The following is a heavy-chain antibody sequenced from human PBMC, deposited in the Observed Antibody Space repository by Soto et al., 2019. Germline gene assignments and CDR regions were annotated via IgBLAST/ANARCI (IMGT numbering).Heavy chain of an antibody. Sequence: QVQLVESGGGVVQPGRSLRLSCAASGFTFSSYGMHWVRQAPGKGLEWVAVIWYDGSNKYYADSVKGRFTISRDNSKKTLYLQMNSLRAEDTAVYYCARDTDPSDILTGYYLDYWGQGTLVTVSS. J-gene: IGHJ4*02. CDR2: IWYDGSNK. V-gene: IGHV3-33*01. CDR1: GFTFSSYG. CDR3: ARDTDPSDILTGYYLDY. D-gene: IGHD3-9*01.